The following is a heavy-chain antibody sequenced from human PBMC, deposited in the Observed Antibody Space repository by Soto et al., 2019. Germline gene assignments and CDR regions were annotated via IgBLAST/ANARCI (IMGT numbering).Heavy chain of an antibody. D-gene: IGHD3-9*01. CDR1: GGSFSGYY. J-gene: IGHJ6*02. V-gene: IGHV4-34*01. Sequence: PSETLSLTCAVYGGSFSGYYWSWIRQPPGKGLEWIGEINHSGSTNYNPSLKSRVTISVDTSKNQFSLKLSSVTAADTAVYYCARGHNYDILTGYSPTYYYYGMDVWGQGTTVTVSS. CDR3: ARGHNYDILTGYSPTYYYYGMDV. CDR2: INHSGST.